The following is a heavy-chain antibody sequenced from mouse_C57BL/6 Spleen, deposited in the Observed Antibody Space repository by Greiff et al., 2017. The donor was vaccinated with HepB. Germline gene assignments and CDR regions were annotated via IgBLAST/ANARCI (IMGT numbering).Heavy chain of an antibody. J-gene: IGHJ3*01. CDR2: ILPGSGST. Sequence: VMLVESGAELMKPGASVKLSCKATGYTFTGYWIEWVKQRPGHGLEWIGEILPGSGSTNYNEKFKGKATFTADTSSNTAYMQLSSLTTEDSAIYYCARPLYYYGSSYFAYWGQGTLVTVSA. V-gene: IGHV1-9*01. CDR3: ARPLYYYGSSYFAY. D-gene: IGHD1-1*01. CDR1: GYTFTGYW.